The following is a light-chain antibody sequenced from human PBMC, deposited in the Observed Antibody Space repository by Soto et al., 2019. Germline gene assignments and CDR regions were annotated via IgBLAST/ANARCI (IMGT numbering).Light chain of an antibody. CDR1: SSNIGAGYS. V-gene: IGLV1-40*01. Sequence: QSVLTQPPSVSGAPGQRVTIACTGSSSNIGAGYSVHWYQQLPGTAXRVLXYXNSNRPSGVPDRFSGSTSGTSASLAITGLQAEDEADYYCQSYDSSLSGYVFGTGTKVTVL. CDR2: XNS. CDR3: QSYDSSLSGYV. J-gene: IGLJ1*01.